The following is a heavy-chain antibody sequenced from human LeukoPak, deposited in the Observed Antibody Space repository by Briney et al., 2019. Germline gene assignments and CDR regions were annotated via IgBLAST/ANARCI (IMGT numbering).Heavy chain of an antibody. Sequence: GGSLRLSCAASGFTVSSNYMSWVRQAPGKGLEWVSVIYSGGSIYYADSVKGRFTISRENSKNTLYLQMNSLRAEDTAVYYCARDVSEYSSSSGARDYYYYYMDVWGKGTTVTVSS. V-gene: IGHV3-53*01. CDR3: ARDVSEYSSSSGARDYYYYYMDV. CDR1: GFTVSSNY. D-gene: IGHD6-6*01. J-gene: IGHJ6*03. CDR2: IYSGGSI.